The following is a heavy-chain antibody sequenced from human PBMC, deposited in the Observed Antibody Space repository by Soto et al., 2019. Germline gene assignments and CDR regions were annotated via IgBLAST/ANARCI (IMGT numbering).Heavy chain of an antibody. Sequence: SETLSLTCTVSGGSISSSSYYWGWIRQHPGKGLEWIGYIYHSGSTYYNPSLKSRVTISVDTSKNQFSLKLSSVTAADTAVYYCARGWPKGSSSTYYFDYWGQGTLVTVSS. CDR1: GGSISSSSYY. J-gene: IGHJ4*02. D-gene: IGHD6-6*01. CDR2: IYHSGST. CDR3: ARGWPKGSSSTYYFDY. V-gene: IGHV4-31*03.